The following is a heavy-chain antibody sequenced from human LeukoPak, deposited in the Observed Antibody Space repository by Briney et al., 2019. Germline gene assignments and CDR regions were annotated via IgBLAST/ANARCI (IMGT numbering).Heavy chain of an antibody. CDR3: ARVFDS. Sequence: SETLSLTCTVSGGSVYTSDYYWGWVRQPPGKGPEWIGDIFYTGKTNYNPSLKSRVSISIDTSKNQFSLKLTSVTAADTAVYYCARVFDSWDQGTLVTVSS. CDR2: IFYTGKT. CDR1: GGSVYTSDYY. J-gene: IGHJ4*02. V-gene: IGHV4-39*07.